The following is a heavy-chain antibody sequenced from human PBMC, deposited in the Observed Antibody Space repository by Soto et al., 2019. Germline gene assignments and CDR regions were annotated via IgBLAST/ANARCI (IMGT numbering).Heavy chain of an antibody. CDR3: ARVGPGYSYGYGAFDI. CDR1: GYTFTSYG. J-gene: IGHJ3*02. CDR2: ISAYNGNT. Sequence: GASVKVSCKASGYTFTSYGISWVRQAPGQGLEGMGWISAYNGNTNYAQKLQGRVTMTTDTSTSTAYMELRSLRSDDTAVYYCARVGPGYSYGYGAFDIWGQGTMVTVSS. V-gene: IGHV1-18*01. D-gene: IGHD5-18*01.